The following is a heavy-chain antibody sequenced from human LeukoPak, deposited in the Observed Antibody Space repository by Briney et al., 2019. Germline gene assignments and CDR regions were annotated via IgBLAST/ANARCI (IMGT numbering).Heavy chain of an antibody. V-gene: IGHV3-21*01. J-gene: IGHJ6*03. CDR1: GFTFSNYS. CDR2: ISSSSSYI. Sequence: GGSLRLSCAASGFTFSNYSMNWVRQAPGKGLEWVSSISSSSSYIYYADSVKGRFTISRDNAKNSLYLQMNSLRAEDTAVYYCARSGLWFGESMASYYYYMDVWGKGTTVTVSS. D-gene: IGHD3-10*01. CDR3: ARSGLWFGESMASYYYYMDV.